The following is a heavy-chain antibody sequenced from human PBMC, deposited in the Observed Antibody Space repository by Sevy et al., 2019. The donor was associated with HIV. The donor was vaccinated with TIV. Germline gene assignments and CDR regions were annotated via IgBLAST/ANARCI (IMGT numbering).Heavy chain of an antibody. V-gene: IGHV3-21*01. D-gene: IGHD3-22*01. CDR2: ISSSSSYI. CDR1: GFTFSSYS. J-gene: IGHJ4*02. Sequence: GGSLRLSCAASGFTFSSYSMNWVRQAPGKGLEWVSSISSSSSYIYYADSVKGRFTISRDNAKNSLYLQMNSLRAEDTAVYYCARSYDSSGYYRAFFDYWGQGTLVTVSS. CDR3: ARSYDSSGYYRAFFDY.